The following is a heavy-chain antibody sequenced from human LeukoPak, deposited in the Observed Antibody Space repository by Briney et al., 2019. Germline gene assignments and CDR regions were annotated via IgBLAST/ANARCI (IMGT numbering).Heavy chain of an antibody. CDR2: IYYSGST. J-gene: IGHJ4*02. CDR1: GGSFSGYY. CDR3: ARGARGDSLDY. V-gene: IGHV4-59*01. D-gene: IGHD3-10*01. Sequence: SETLSLTCAVYGGSFSGYYWSWIRQPPGKGLEWIGYIYYSGSTNYNPSLKSRVTISVDTSKNQFSLKLSSVTAADTAVYYCARGARGDSLDYWGQGTLVTVSS.